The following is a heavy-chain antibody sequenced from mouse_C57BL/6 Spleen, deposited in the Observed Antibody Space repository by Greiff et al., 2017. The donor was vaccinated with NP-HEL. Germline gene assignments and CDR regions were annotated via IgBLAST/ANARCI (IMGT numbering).Heavy chain of an antibody. CDR2: INPNNGGT. V-gene: IGHV1-26*01. CDR3: ARHGTTVDYYFDY. D-gene: IGHD1-1*01. CDR1: GYTFTDYY. Sequence: VQLQQSGPELVKPGASVKISCKASGYTFTDYYMNWVKQSHGKSLEWIGDINPNNGGTSYNQKFKGKATLTVDKSSSTAYMELRSLTSEDSAVYYCARHGTTVDYYFDYWGQGTTLTVSS. J-gene: IGHJ2*01.